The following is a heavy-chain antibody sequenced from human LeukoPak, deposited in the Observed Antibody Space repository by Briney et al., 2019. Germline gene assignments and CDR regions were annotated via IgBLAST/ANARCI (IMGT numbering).Heavy chain of an antibody. Sequence: SETLSLTCTVSGGSISSYYWSWIRQPPGKGLEWIGYIYYSGSTNYNPSLKSRVTISVDTSKNQFSLKLSSVTAADTAVYYCARDQSSYYGSGSPRDYYYGMDVWGKGTRVTVSS. CDR1: GGSISSYY. D-gene: IGHD3-10*01. V-gene: IGHV4-59*01. CDR3: ARDQSSYYGSGSPRDYYYGMDV. J-gene: IGHJ6*04. CDR2: IYYSGST.